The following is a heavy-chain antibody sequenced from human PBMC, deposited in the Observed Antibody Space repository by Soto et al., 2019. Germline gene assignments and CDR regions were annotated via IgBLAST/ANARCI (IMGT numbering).Heavy chain of an antibody. CDR1: GGSISRDYYY. D-gene: IGHD5-12*01. Sequence: QVQLQESGPGLVKPSETLSLSCTVSGGSISRDYYYCGGIRQPPGKGLEWIGSIHDRGSTYYNPSLKTRVTITVDTSTNQVTLNLTAVNAAETSVYYCARHPVDGYTPCDYWGPGSLVTVSS. V-gene: IGHV4-39*01. CDR3: ARHPVDGYTPCDY. J-gene: IGHJ4*02. CDR2: IHDRGST.